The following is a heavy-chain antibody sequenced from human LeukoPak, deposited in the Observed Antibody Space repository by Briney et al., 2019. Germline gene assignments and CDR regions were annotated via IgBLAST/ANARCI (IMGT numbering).Heavy chain of an antibody. CDR2: ISAYSGNT. J-gene: IGHJ3*02. V-gene: IGHV1-18*01. D-gene: IGHD5-12*01. CDR1: GYTFTSYG. Sequence: ASVKVSCKASGYTFTSYGISWVRQAPGQGLEWMGWISAYSGNTNYAQKLQGRVTMTTDTSTSTAYMELRSLRSDDTAVYYCAKRYSGYDPWAVAEGDDAFDIWGQGTMVTVSS. CDR3: AKRYSGYDPWAVAEGDDAFDI.